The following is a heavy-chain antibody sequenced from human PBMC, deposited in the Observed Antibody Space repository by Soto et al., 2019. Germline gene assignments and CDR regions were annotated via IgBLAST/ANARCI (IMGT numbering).Heavy chain of an antibody. CDR3: ARDQLEGNWLDP. V-gene: IGHV3-48*02. J-gene: IGHJ5*02. CDR2: ISISSNTX. D-gene: IGHD1-1*01. CDR1: VFTFSSYS. Sequence: GGSLRLSCAASVFTFSSYSMNWVRQAPGKWLQWISYISISSNTXXXADSVKGRXTISRYYSKNSXYLQMXSLRDEDTAXYYCARDQLEGNWLDPWAQGTLVTVSS.